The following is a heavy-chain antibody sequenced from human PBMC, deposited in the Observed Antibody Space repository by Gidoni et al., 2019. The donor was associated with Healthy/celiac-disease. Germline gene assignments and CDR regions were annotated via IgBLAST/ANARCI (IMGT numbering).Heavy chain of an antibody. Sequence: QVQLVESGGGLVKPGGSLRLSCADSGFTFSDYYMSWIRQAPGKGLEWVSSISSSGSTIYYAASVKGRFTISRDNAKNSLYLQMNSLRAEDTAVYYCARAFRATHDAFDIWGQGTMVTVSS. V-gene: IGHV3-11*01. CDR2: ISSSGSTI. CDR3: ARAFRATHDAFDI. J-gene: IGHJ3*02. D-gene: IGHD1-26*01. CDR1: GFTFSDYY.